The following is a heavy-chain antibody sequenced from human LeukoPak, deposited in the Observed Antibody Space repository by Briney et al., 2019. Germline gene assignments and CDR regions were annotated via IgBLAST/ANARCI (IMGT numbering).Heavy chain of an antibody. D-gene: IGHD1-1*01. CDR3: AGGGREMATIGNYFDY. Sequence: SETLSLTCTVSGGSISSYYWSWIRQPPGKGLEWIGYIYYSGSTNYNPSLKSRVTISVDTSKNQFSLKLSSVTAADTAVYYCAGGGREMATIGNYFDYWGQGTLVTVSS. V-gene: IGHV4-59*01. J-gene: IGHJ4*02. CDR1: GGSISSYY. CDR2: IYYSGST.